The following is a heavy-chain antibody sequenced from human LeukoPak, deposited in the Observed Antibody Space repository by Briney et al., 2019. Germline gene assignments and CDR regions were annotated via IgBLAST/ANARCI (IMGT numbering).Heavy chain of an antibody. CDR1: GFTFSTYW. Sequence: GGSLRLSCAASGFTFSTYWMSWIRQAPGKGLECVANIKQDGSQKNYVDSVRGRFTISRDNAKNSLYLQMNSLRAEDTAVYYCTTEGFTGSYYYFDYWGQGTLVTVSS. D-gene: IGHD1-26*01. CDR3: TTEGFTGSYYYFDY. CDR2: IKQDGSQK. J-gene: IGHJ4*02. V-gene: IGHV3-7*01.